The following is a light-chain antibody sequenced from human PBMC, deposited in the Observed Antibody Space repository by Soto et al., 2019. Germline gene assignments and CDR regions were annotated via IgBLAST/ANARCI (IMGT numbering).Light chain of an antibody. Sequence: MTQYPGTLSLSPGERATLSCRASQSVSSSYLAWYQQKPGQAPRLLIYGASSRATGIPDRLSGSGSGTEFTLTISSMQSEDFAVYYCLQYNNWPTFGQGTRLEIK. J-gene: IGKJ5*01. CDR3: LQYNNWPT. CDR2: GAS. CDR1: QSVSSSY. V-gene: IGKV3D-15*01.